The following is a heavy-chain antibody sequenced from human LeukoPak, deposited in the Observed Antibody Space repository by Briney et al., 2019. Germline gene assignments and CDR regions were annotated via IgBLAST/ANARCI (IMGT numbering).Heavy chain of an antibody. J-gene: IGHJ5*02. CDR2: MNPNSGNT. V-gene: IGHV1-8*03. Sequence: ASVKVSCKASGYTFTSYDINWVRQATGQGHEWMGWMNPNSGNTGYAQKFQGRVTITRNTSISTAYMELSSLRSEDTAVYYCARGRRRNWFDPWGQGTLVTVSS. D-gene: IGHD5-24*01. CDR3: ARGRRRNWFDP. CDR1: GYTFTSYD.